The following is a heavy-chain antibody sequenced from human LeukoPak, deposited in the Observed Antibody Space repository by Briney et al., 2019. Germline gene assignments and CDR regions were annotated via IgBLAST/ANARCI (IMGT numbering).Heavy chain of an antibody. V-gene: IGHV1-2*02. D-gene: IGHD6-19*01. J-gene: IGHJ4*02. CDR3: ARDLSSSGWYGH. CDR1: GYTFTGYY. CDR2: INPNSGGT. Sequence: ASVKVSCKASGYTFTGYYMHWVRQAPGQGLEWMGWINPNSGGTNYAQKFQGRVTMTRDTSISTAYMELSRLRSDDTAVYHCARDLSSSGWYGHWGQGTLVTVSS.